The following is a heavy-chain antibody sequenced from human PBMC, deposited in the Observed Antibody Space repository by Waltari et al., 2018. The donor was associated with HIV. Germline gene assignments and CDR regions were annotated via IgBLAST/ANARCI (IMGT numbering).Heavy chain of an antibody. CDR2: YKPAIGIA. J-gene: IGHJ5*02. CDR1: GDTLSNYA. Sequence: VQLVQSGAEVKKPGSSVRVSCKASGDTLSNYAVSWVRQAPGQGLEWMGRYKPAIGIAMHTENFQRRVTINADKSTNAAYMELGGLGSEDTALYFCTLGRIDDIRSGRENLGGFDPWGPGTLVTVSS. D-gene: IGHD3-3*01. V-gene: IGHV1-69*04. CDR3: TLGRIDDIRSGRENLGGFDP.